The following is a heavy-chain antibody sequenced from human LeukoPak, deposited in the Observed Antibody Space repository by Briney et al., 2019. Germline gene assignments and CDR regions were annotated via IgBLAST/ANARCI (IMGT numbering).Heavy chain of an antibody. Sequence: SETLSLTCTVSGGSISSHYWSWIRQPPGKGLEWIGYIYYSGSTKFNPSLKSRVTISVDTSKNQFSLKLSSVTAADTAVYYCARALDYYDIRVWDYWGQGTLVTVSS. D-gene: IGHD3-22*01. CDR1: GGSISSHY. CDR2: IYYSGST. J-gene: IGHJ4*02. CDR3: ARALDYYDIRVWDY. V-gene: IGHV4-59*11.